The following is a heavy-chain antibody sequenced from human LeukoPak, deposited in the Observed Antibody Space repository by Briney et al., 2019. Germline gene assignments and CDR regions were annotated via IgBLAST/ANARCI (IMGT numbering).Heavy chain of an antibody. Sequence: PGGSLRLSCAASGFTFSSYAMSWVRQAPGKGLEWVSAISGSGGSTYYADSVKGRFTISRDNSKNTLYLQMNSLRAEDTAVYYSAKGYYYDSSGYFDYWGQGTLVTVSS. J-gene: IGHJ4*02. CDR2: ISGSGGST. V-gene: IGHV3-23*01. D-gene: IGHD3-22*01. CDR1: GFTFSSYA. CDR3: AKGYYYDSSGYFDY.